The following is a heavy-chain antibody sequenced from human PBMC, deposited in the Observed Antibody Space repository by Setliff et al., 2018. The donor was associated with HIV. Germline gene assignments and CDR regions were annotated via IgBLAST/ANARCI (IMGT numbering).Heavy chain of an antibody. CDR1: GYTFTNYY. V-gene: IGHV1-2*02. J-gene: IGHJ1*01. CDR3: ARGGYNYGIQYFQH. CDR2: INPNSGGT. D-gene: IGHD5-18*01. Sequence: ASVKVSCKASGYTFTNYYMHWVRQAPGQGLEWTGWINPNSGGTNYAQKFQGRVTMTRDTSISTAYMELSRLRSDDTAVYYCARGGYNYGIQYFQHWGQGTLVTVSS.